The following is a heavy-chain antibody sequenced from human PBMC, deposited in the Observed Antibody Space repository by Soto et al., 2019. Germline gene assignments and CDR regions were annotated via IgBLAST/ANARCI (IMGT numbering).Heavy chain of an antibody. V-gene: IGHV3-53*01. CDR1: GFTVSSNY. CDR3: ARDLPIAAAGSKYYYYGMDV. CDR2: IYSGGST. Sequence: PGGSLRLSCAASGFTVSSNYMSWVRQAPGKGLEWVSVIYSGGSTYYADSVKGRFTISRDNSKNTLYLQMNSLRAEDTAVYYCARDLPIAAAGSKYYYYGMDVWGQGTTVTVSS. D-gene: IGHD6-13*01. J-gene: IGHJ6*02.